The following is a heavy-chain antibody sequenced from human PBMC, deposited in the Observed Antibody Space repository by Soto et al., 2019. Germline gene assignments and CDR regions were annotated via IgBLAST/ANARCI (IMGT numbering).Heavy chain of an antibody. CDR2: INHSGST. V-gene: IGHV4-34*01. J-gene: IGHJ4*02. CDR3: ARGRFMSVDTAMAVFDY. D-gene: IGHD5-18*01. CDR1: GGSFSGYY. Sequence: SETLSLTCAVYGGSFSGYYWSWIRQPPGKGLEWIGEINHSGSTNYNPSLKSRVTISVDTSKNQFSLKLSAVTAADTAVYYCARGRFMSVDTAMAVFDYWGQGTLVTVSS.